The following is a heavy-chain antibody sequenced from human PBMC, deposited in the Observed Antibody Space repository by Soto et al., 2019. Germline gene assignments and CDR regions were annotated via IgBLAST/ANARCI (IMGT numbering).Heavy chain of an antibody. CDR2: IYYSGST. D-gene: IGHD1-26*01. Sequence: SETLSLTCTVSGGSISSYYCSWIRQPPGKGMGWIGYIYYSGSTNYNPSLKSRVTISVDTSNNQFSLKLSSVTAADTAVYYCARAIMDSRRGSSFDYWGQGTLVTVS. V-gene: IGHV4-59*01. J-gene: IGHJ4*02. CDR3: ARAIMDSRRGSSFDY. CDR1: GGSISSYY.